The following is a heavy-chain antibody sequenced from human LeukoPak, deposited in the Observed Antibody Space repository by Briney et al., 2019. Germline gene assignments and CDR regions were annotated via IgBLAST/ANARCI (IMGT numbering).Heavy chain of an antibody. Sequence: ASVKVSCKASGYTFSNYVMNWVRQAPGQGPEWMGWINTKTGNPTYAQGFTGRFVFSLDTSVSTAYLQISSLKAEDTAVYYCASAIAARPNYYGMDVWGQGTTVTVSS. CDR3: ASAIAARPNYYGMDV. CDR1: GYTFSNYV. CDR2: INTKTGNP. J-gene: IGHJ6*02. D-gene: IGHD6-6*01. V-gene: IGHV7-4-1*02.